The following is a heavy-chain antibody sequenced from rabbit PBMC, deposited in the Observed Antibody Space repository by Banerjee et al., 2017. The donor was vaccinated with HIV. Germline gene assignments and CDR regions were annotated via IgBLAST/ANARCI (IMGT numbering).Heavy chain of an antibody. CDR3: ARDHDYGIRGYDL. Sequence: QEQLEESGGDLVKPEGSLTLTCTASGFTLSGYWMSWVRQAPGKGLEWIGCIATGSGNTYYASWAKGRFTISKTSSTTVTLQMTSLTAADTATYFCARDHDYGIRGYDLWGPGTLVTVS. V-gene: IGHV1S45*01. CDR1: GFTLSGYW. D-gene: IGHD2-1*01. CDR2: IATGSGNT. J-gene: IGHJ4*01.